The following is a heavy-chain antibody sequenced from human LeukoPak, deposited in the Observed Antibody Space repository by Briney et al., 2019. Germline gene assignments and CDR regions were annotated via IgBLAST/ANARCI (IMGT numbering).Heavy chain of an antibody. CDR3: ARQGPVVRGSEVDY. Sequence: GESLRLSCAASGFTFSTYSMNWVRQAPGKGLEWVSYISSSGNTMYYADSVKGRFTISRDNAKNSLYLQVNSLRDEDTAVYYCARQGPVVRGSEVDYWGQGTLVTVSS. CDR1: GFTFSTYS. D-gene: IGHD4-23*01. J-gene: IGHJ4*02. V-gene: IGHV3-48*02. CDR2: ISSSGNTM.